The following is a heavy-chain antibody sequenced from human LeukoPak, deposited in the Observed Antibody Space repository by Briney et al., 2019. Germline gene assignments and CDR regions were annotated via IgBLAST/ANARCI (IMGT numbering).Heavy chain of an antibody. CDR2: INSDGSSA. Sequence: AGGSLRLSCAASGLNFSIYWVHWVRQAPGKGLVWVSRINSDGSSAIYADSVKGRFTFTRDNAKNMLYLQMDSLRAEDTAVYYCARAGGYYYYYMDVWGKGTRVTVSS. D-gene: IGHD2-15*01. V-gene: IGHV3-74*01. CDR1: GLNFSIYW. J-gene: IGHJ6*03. CDR3: ARAGGYYYYYMDV.